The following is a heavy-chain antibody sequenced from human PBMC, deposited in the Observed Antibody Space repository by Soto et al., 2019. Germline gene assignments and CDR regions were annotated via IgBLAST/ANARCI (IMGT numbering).Heavy chain of an antibody. J-gene: IGHJ4*02. V-gene: IGHV1-18*01. CDR1: GYTFTSYG. Sequence: ASVKVSCKASGYTFTSYGISWVRQAPGQGLEWMGWISAYNGNTNYAQKLQGRVTMTTDTSTSTAYMELRSLRSDDTAVYYCARVSSLEWLRFLYPERGTFDYWGQGTLVTVSS. CDR2: ISAYNGNT. CDR3: ARVSSLEWLRFLYPERGTFDY. D-gene: IGHD5-12*01.